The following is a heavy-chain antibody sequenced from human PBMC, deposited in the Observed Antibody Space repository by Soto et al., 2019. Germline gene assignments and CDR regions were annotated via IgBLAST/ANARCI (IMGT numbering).Heavy chain of an antibody. CDR2: IYHSGTT. D-gene: IGHD2-21*02. V-gene: IGHV4-38-2*01. CDR1: GDSISSGYH. J-gene: IGHJ4*02. Sequence: SETLSLTCAVSGDSISSGYHWAWIRQPPGKGLEWVASIYHSGTTYYNPSLTSRVTISVDTSKNQFSLKLTSVTAADSAVYFCARQRTSVVTQAYFDVWGPGSLVTVSS. CDR3: ARQRTSVVTQAYFDV.